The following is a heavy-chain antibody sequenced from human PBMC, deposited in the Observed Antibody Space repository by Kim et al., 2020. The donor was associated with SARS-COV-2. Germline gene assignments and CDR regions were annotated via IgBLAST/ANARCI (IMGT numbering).Heavy chain of an antibody. CDR2: ISYDGSNK. D-gene: IGHD3-3*01. CDR1: GFTFSSYG. J-gene: IGHJ5*02. Sequence: GGSLRLSCAASGFTFSSYGMHWVRQAPGKGLEWVAVISYDGSNKYYADSVKGRFTISRDNSKNTLYLQMNSLRAEDTAVYYCAKDRRGFWSGYNWFDPWGQGTLVTVSS. V-gene: IGHV3-30*18. CDR3: AKDRRGFWSGYNWFDP.